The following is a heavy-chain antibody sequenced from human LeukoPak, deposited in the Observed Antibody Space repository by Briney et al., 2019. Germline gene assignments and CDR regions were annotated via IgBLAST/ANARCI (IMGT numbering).Heavy chain of an antibody. CDR1: GFTFSNSY. Sequence: GGSLRLSCAASGFTFSNSYMAWVRQAPGKGLEWVSSIYNDGSTVYSDSVTGRFTISRDNSKNTMYLQMNSLRGDDTSVYYSAQIDMCTPGTWGPGSPVTVSS. CDR2: IYNDGST. D-gene: IGHD1-26*01. J-gene: IGHJ5*02. V-gene: IGHV3-66*02. CDR3: AQIDMCTPGT.